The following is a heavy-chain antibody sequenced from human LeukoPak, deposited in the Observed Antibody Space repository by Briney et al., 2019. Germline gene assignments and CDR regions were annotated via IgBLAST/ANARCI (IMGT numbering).Heavy chain of an antibody. CDR1: GRSISSINW. J-gene: IGHJ3*01. D-gene: IGHD3-22*01. V-gene: IGHV4-4*02. CDR2: IYHSGSN. Sequence: SETLSLTYAVCGRSISSINWWSSARAPPGKGLEWIGVIYHSGSNHYNHSLKSRLTISGDKTKNNLHLKLRSVTAPDTAVYYWSRYRPSTLAYDRAFDLWGQGTMVTVSS. CDR3: SRYRPSTLAYDRAFDL.